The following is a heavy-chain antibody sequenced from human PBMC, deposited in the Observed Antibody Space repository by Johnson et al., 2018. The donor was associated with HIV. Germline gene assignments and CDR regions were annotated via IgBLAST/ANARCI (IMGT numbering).Heavy chain of an antibody. CDR3: AKSPGKDHGGNSGAFHI. Sequence: QMQLVESGGGLVQPGGSLRLSCAASGFTFSSYGMHWVRQAPGKGLEWVAVIWYDGSNEHYADSVKGRFTISRDNSKNTLYLQMSSLRAEDTAVYYCAKSPGKDHGGNSGAFHIWGQGTMVTVSS. D-gene: IGHD4-23*01. CDR2: IWYDGSNE. CDR1: GFTFSSYG. J-gene: IGHJ3*02. V-gene: IGHV3-33*06.